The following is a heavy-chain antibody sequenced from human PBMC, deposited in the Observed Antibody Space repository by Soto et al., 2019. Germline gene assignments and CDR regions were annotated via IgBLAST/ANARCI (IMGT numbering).Heavy chain of an antibody. J-gene: IGHJ4*02. CDR2: MNSDGSSI. V-gene: IGHV3-74*01. CDR3: ESEIEANGLNYFVY. CDR1: GFTFNSYW. D-gene: IGHD2-8*01. Sequence: GESLRLSCAASGFTFNSYWLHWVRQAPGKGLVWVSRMNSDGSSITYADSVKGRFTISRDSAKNTMYLQVHSLRVEDTAVYYCESEIEANGLNYFVYWRQGIPGTV.